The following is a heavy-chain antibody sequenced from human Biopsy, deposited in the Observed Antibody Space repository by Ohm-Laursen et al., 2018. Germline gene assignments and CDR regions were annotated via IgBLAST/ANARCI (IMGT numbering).Heavy chain of an antibody. J-gene: IGHJ4*02. CDR2: VTTTSSYI. CDR3: ARGRTGG. Sequence: SLRLSCSASGFTFSGYGMHWVRQAPGKGLEWVSSVTTTSSYIYYADSVKGRFTISRDDAKNSLYLQMNSLRAEDTAVYYCARGRTGGWGQGTLVTVSS. V-gene: IGHV3-21*01. D-gene: IGHD1/OR15-1a*01. CDR1: GFTFSGYG.